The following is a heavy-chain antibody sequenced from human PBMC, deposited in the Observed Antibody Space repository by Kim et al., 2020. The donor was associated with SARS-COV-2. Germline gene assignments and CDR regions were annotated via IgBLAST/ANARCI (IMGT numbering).Heavy chain of an antibody. Sequence: SETLSLTCTVSGGSISSYYWSWIRQPPGKGLEWIGYIYYSGSTNYNPSLKSRVTISVDTSKNQFSLKLSSVTAADTAVYYCARVRVPGGIAAAARSTHWFDPWGQGTLVTVSS. V-gene: IGHV4-59*13. J-gene: IGHJ5*02. CDR1: GGSISSYY. CDR2: IYYSGST. CDR3: ARVRVPGGIAAAARSTHWFDP. D-gene: IGHD6-13*01.